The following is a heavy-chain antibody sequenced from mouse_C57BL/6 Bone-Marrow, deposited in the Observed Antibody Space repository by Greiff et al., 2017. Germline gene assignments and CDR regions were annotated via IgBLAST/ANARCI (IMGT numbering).Heavy chain of an antibody. V-gene: IGHV1-7*01. Sequence: VQLQQSGAELAKPGASVKLSCKASGYTFTSYWMHWVKQRPGQGLEWIGYINPSSGYPKYNQKFKDKATLTADKSSSTAYMQVSSLTYEGSAVYYCASPPSPYDYDGGFAYWGQGTLVTVSA. D-gene: IGHD2-4*01. CDR3: ASPPSPYDYDGGFAY. CDR2: INPSSGYP. J-gene: IGHJ3*01. CDR1: GYTFTSYW.